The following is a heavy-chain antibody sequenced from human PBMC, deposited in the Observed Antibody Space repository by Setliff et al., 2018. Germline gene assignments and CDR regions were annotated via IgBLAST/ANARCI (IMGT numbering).Heavy chain of an antibody. CDR1: GGTFSSYA. D-gene: IGHD2-2*01. CDR3: AREKGPAAHWNWFDP. V-gene: IGHV1-69*06. CDR2: IIPIFGTA. J-gene: IGHJ5*02. Sequence: GASVKVSCKASGGTFSSYAISWVRQAPGQGLEWMGGIIPIFGTANYAQKFQGRVTITADKSTSTAHMELSSLRSEDTAVYYCAREKGPAAHWNWFDPGGQGTLVTVSS.